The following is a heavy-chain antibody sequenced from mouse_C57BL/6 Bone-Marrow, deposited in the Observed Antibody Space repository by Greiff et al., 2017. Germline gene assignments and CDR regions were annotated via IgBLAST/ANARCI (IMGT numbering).Heavy chain of an antibody. J-gene: IGHJ4*01. CDR2: ISDGGSYT. CDR1: GFTFSSYA. Sequence: EVKLVESGGGLVKPGGSLKLSCAASGFTFSSYAMSWVRQTPEKRLEWVATISDGGSYTYYPDNVKGRFTISRDNAKNNLYLQMSHLKSEDTARYYCARDPAYYWGQGTSVTVSS. CDR3: ARDPAYY. V-gene: IGHV5-4*01.